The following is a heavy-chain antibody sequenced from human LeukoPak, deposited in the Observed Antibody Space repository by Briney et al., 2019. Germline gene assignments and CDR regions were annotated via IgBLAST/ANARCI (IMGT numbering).Heavy chain of an antibody. CDR2: INHSGST. D-gene: IGHD3-22*01. V-gene: IGHV4-34*01. CDR3: ARRDSSGYYYYYYYMDV. CDR1: GGSFSGYY. Sequence: SETLSLTCAVYGGSFSGYYWSRIRQPPGKGLEWIGEINHSGSTNYNPSLKSRVTISVDTSKNQFSLKLSSVTAADTAVYYCARRDSSGYYYYYYYMDVWGKGTTVTVSS. J-gene: IGHJ6*03.